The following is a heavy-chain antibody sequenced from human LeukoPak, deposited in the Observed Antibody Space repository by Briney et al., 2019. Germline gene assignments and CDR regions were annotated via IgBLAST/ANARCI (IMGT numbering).Heavy chain of an antibody. V-gene: IGHV3-30*02. CDR2: ARYDGINK. J-gene: IGHJ4*02. CDR1: GFTFCNYG. CDR3: AKSYGGNFFDY. D-gene: IGHD4-23*01. Sequence: PGGSLRLSCAASGFTFCNYGMHWVRQAPDKGLEWVAFARYDGINKYYAESVQGRFTVSRDNSKNTLYLQINSLRIEDTALYYCAKSYGGNFFDYWGQGTLVTVSS.